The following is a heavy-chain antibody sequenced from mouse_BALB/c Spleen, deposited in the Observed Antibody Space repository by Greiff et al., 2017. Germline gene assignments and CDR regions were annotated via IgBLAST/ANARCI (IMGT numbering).Heavy chain of an antibody. J-gene: IGHJ3*01. V-gene: IGHV1-69*02. CDR2: IYPSDSYT. CDR1: GYTFTSYW. CDR3: TRGEVYYGNYDVFAY. Sequence: VQLQQPGAELVRPGASVKLSCKASGYTFTSYWINWVKQRPGQGLEWIGNIYPSDSYTNYNQKFKDKATLTVDKSSSTAYMQLSSPTSEDSAVYYCTRGEVYYGNYDVFAYWGQGTLVTVSA. D-gene: IGHD2-1*01.